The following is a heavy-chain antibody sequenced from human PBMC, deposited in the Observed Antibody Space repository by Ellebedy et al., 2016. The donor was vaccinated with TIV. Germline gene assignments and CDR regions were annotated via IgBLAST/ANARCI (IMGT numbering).Heavy chain of an antibody. CDR1: GYTFTSYY. CDR2: INPSGGST. V-gene: IGHV1-46*01. Sequence: ASVKVSXXASGYTFTSYYMHWVRQAPGQGLEWMGIINPSGGSTSYAQKFQGRVTMTRDTSTSTVYMELSSLRSEDTAVYYCARTMEIFGMDPYFDYWGQGILVTVSS. D-gene: IGHD3-3*01. CDR3: ARTMEIFGMDPYFDY. J-gene: IGHJ4*02.